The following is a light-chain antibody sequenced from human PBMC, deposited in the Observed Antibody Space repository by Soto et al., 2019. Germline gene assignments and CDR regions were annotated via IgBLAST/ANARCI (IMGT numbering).Light chain of an antibody. J-gene: IGKJ4*01. CDR2: AAS. Sequence: DIQMTQSPSSLSASVGDRVTITCRASQSISSYLNWYQQKPGKAPKLLIYAASSLQSGVPSRFSGSGSGTDFTLTISSLPPEDFATYYCQPSYSTPRFGGGTKVDIK. CDR1: QSISSY. V-gene: IGKV1-39*01. CDR3: QPSYSTPR.